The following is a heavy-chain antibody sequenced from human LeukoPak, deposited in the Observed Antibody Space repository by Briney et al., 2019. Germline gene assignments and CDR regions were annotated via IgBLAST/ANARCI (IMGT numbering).Heavy chain of an antibody. CDR1: GYTFHGYY. CDR3: ASLGHCSSGICYEGDF. Sequence: ASVKVSCKASGYTFHGYYMHWVRQAAGQGLEWMGKIDPDSGATTYAQKFLGRVTMTRDTSITTVYMELSGLRSDDTAVYFCASLGHCSSGICYEGDFWGHGTLVTVSS. J-gene: IGHJ4*01. V-gene: IGHV1-2*02. D-gene: IGHD2-15*01. CDR2: IDPDSGAT.